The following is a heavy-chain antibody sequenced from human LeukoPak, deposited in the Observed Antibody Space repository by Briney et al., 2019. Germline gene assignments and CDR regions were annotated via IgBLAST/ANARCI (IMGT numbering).Heavy chain of an antibody. J-gene: IGHJ5*02. D-gene: IGHD4-17*01. CDR2: IYYSGST. V-gene: IGHV4-59*04. Sequence: SETLSLTCTVSGGSISSYYWSWIRQPPGKGLEWIGYIYYSGSTYYNPSLKSRVTISVDTSKNQFSLKLSSVTAADTAVYYCARHGRPTVTRYYSWFDPWGQGTLVTVSS. CDR3: ARHGRPTVTRYYSWFDP. CDR1: GGSISSYY.